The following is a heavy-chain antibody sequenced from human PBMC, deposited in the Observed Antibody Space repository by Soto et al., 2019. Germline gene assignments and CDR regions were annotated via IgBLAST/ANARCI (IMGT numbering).Heavy chain of an antibody. CDR3: ASSLEITWFDP. CDR1: GGSISSRSYY. V-gene: IGHV4-39*01. CDR2: IYYSGST. J-gene: IGHJ5*02. Sequence: QLQLQESGPGLVKPSETLSLTCSVSGGSISSRSYYWGWIRQPPGKGLEWIGSIYYSGSTYYNPSLKSRVTISVDTSKKQFSLKLSSVTAADTAVYYCASSLEITWFDPWGQGTLVTVSS. D-gene: IGHD3-10*01.